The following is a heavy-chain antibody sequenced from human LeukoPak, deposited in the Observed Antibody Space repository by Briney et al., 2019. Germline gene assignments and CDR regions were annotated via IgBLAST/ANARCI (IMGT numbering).Heavy chain of an antibody. CDR2: LSGTGGST. J-gene: IGHJ4*02. CDR3: ATMMGY. CDR1: GFTFSNYA. V-gene: IGHV3-23*01. D-gene: IGHD3-22*01. Sequence: PGGSLRLSCAASGFTFSNYAMSWVRQAPGKGLEWVSTLSGTGGSTYYADSVKGRFTISRDNSKNTLYLQVSSLRAEDTAVYYCATMMGYWGQGTLVTVSS.